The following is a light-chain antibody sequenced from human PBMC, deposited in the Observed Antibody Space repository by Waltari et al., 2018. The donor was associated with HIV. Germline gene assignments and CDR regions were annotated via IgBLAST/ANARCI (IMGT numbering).Light chain of an antibody. V-gene: IGLV2-8*01. CDR2: EVT. CDR3: RSFANREGFYVL. J-gene: IGLJ2*01. CDR1: NSDIGTYDY. Sequence: QSALTQPPSASGSPGQSVTLSCTGTNSDIGTYDYVSWYQQHPGKAHNLVISEVTTRPSGVSSRFAASKSGNTAFLTVSGLQAEDEADYYCRSFANREGFYVLFGGGPRLTVL.